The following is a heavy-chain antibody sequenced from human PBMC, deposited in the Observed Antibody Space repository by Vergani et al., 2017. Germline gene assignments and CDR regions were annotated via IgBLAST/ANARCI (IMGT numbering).Heavy chain of an antibody. V-gene: IGHV3-23*01. CDR2: SKNTGDST. J-gene: IGHJ4*02. Sequence: EVQLLQSEGAVVQPGGSLRLSCVASGFTFSSHAMSWVRQGHGQGLEWVSSSKNTGDSTHYADYVKGRFTISRDNSKNTLYLQMNSLRVEDTAVYYCGRGSDNYNWGQGTLVTVSS. CDR3: GRGSDNYN. CDR1: GFTFSSHA. D-gene: IGHD5-24*01.